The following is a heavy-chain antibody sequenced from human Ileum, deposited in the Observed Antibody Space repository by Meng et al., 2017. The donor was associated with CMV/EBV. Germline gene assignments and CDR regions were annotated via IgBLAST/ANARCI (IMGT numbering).Heavy chain of an antibody. J-gene: IGHJ4*02. V-gene: IGHV3-23*01. D-gene: IGHD3-22*01. Sequence: ERQLLESGGGLVPPGGSLRLSCAASGFNFATYAMNWIRQAPGEGLEWISTITDYGVGTYYADSVKGRFTISRDNSKSTFYLQMNSLRADDTALYYCAIARGADYFETKGWGQGTLVTVSS. CDR1: GFNFATYA. CDR2: ITDYGVGT. CDR3: AIARGADYFETKG.